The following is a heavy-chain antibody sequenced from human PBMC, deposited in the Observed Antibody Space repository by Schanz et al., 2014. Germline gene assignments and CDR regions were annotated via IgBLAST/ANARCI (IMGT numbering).Heavy chain of an antibody. V-gene: IGHV3-NL1*01. CDR2: IYSGGST. CDR3: ARDRWDWNNAFDI. D-gene: IGHD1-1*01. J-gene: IGHJ3*02. CDR1: GFSFSDYG. Sequence: QVQLVESGGAVVQPGGSLRLSCAGSGFSFSDYGMHWVRQAPGRGLEWVAVIYSGGSTYYADSVKGRFTISRDNSKNTLYLQRNSLRAEDTAVYYCARDRWDWNNAFDIWGQGTMVTVSS.